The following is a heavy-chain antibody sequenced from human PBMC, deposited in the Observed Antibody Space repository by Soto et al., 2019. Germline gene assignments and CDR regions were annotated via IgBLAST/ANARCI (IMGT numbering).Heavy chain of an antibody. J-gene: IGHJ4*02. CDR1: GYSFTSYW. CDR3: AILPAAPVDNDVTFDY. Sequence: EVQLVQSGAEVKKPGESLRISCKGSGYSFTSYWISWVSQVPGKGLEWMGRIDPSDSYTNYSPSFQGHVTISADKSICTAYLQWSSLKASDTAMYYCAILPAAPVDNDVTFDYWGQCHLVTVS. V-gene: IGHV5-10-1*01. D-gene: IGHD6-13*01. CDR2: IDPSDSYT.